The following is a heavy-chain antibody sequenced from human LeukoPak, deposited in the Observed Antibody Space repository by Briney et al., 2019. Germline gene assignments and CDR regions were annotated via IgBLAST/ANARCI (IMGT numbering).Heavy chain of an antibody. CDR2: IYPGDSGT. CDR1: GYSFTSYW. J-gene: IGHJ3*02. CDR3: ASSYDILTGYSDAFDI. V-gene: IGHV5-51*01. Sequence: GESLKISCKGSGYSFTSYWIGWVRQMPGKGLEWMGIIYPGDSGTRYSPSFQGQVTISADKSISTAYLQWSSLKASDTAMYYCASSYDILTGYSDAFDIWGQGTMVTVSS. D-gene: IGHD3-9*01.